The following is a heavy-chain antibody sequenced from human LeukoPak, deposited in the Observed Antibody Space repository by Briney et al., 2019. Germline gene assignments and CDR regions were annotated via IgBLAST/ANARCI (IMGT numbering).Heavy chain of an antibody. CDR1: GFTFSSYG. J-gene: IGHJ4*02. CDR3: ARAPYYDYVWGSYRTTPFDY. D-gene: IGHD3-16*02. CDR2: IWYDGSNK. V-gene: IGHV3-33*01. Sequence: GGSLRLSCAASGFTFSSYGMHWVRQAPGKGLEWVAVIWYDGSNKYYADSVKGRFTISRDNYKNTLYLQMNSLRAEDTAVYYCARAPYYDYVWGSYRTTPFDYWGQGTLVTVSS.